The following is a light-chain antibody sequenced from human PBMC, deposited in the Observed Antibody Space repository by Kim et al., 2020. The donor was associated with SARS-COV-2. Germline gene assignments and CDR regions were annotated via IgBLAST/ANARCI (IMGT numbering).Light chain of an antibody. Sequence: SPGERATLSGRASQSVSRRCLAWYQHKAGQAPRLLIYDVSTRAAGIPDRFSGSGSGTDFTLTISRLEPEDFAVYYCQQCGSPPWTFGQGTKVDIK. CDR3: QQCGSPPWT. V-gene: IGKV3-20*01. CDR2: DVS. J-gene: IGKJ1*01. CDR1: QSVSRRC.